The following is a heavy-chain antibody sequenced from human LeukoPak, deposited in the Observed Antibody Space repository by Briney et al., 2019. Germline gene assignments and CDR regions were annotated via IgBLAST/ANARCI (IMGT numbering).Heavy chain of an antibody. CDR1: GYTFTSYD. V-gene: IGHV1-8*01. D-gene: IGHD6-19*01. J-gene: IGHJ6*02. CDR3: ARGGSSGWYHYYYGMDV. Sequence: ASVKVSCKASGYTFTSYDINWVRQATGQGLEWMGWMNPNSGNTGYAQKFQGRVTMTRNTSISTAYMELSSLRSEDTAVYYCARGGSSGWYHYYYGMDVWGQGTTVTVSS. CDR2: MNPNSGNT.